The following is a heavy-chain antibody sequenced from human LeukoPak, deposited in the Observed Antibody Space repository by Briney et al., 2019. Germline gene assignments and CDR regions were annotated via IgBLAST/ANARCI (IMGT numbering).Heavy chain of an antibody. V-gene: IGHV3-23*01. CDR2: MNGSGAST. J-gene: IGHJ6*02. Sequence: GVSLRLSCAASGFTFSNAWMSWVRQAPGKGLECVSAMNGSGASTLYADSVKGRFTISRDNSKNTVSLQMNSLRAEDTAVYYCAKGYAYYYGPGSNYRMDVWGQGTTVTVSS. CDR3: AKGYAYYYGPGSNYRMDV. CDR1: GFTFSNAW. D-gene: IGHD3-10*01.